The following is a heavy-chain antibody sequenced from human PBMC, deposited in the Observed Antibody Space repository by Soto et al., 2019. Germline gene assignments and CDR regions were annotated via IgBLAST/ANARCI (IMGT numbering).Heavy chain of an antibody. CDR1: GYTFTSYG. Sequence: QVQLVQSGAEVKKPGASVKVSCKASGYTFTSYGISWVRQAPGQGLEWMGWISAYNGNTNYAQKPQGRATMTTDTATSTAYIELRRLRSDDTAVYYCARAVQGYYGSWSYSDYWGQGTLVTVAS. J-gene: IGHJ4*02. V-gene: IGHV1-18*01. D-gene: IGHD3-10*01. CDR2: ISAYNGNT. CDR3: ARAVQGYYGSWSYSDY.